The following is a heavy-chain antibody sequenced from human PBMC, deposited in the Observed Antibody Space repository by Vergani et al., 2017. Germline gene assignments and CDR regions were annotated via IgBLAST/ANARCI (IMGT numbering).Heavy chain of an antibody. D-gene: IGHD2-8*01. V-gene: IGHV3-20*04. CDR2: INWNGGNT. CDR3: ARSGYCAHGVCYMTYYYYMDV. Sequence: EVQLVESGGGVERPGGSLRLSCAASGFTFDDFGMTWVRQSPGKGLEWVSLINWNGGNTLYADSVKGRFTISRDNSKNTLYLQMNNLRAADTAVYYCARSGYCAHGVCYMTYYYYMDVWGKGTAVTVSS. J-gene: IGHJ6*03. CDR1: GFTFDDFG.